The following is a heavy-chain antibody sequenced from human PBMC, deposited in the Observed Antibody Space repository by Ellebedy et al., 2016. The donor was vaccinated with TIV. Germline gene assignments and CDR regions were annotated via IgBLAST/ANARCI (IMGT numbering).Heavy chain of an antibody. CDR3: ASTLTITIFLH. D-gene: IGHD3-10*02. CDR1: GGSISSSSYY. V-gene: IGHV4-39*07. CDR2: IYYTGTT. J-gene: IGHJ4*02. Sequence: MPSETLSLTCTVSGGSISSSSYYWGWIRQPPGKGLEWVASIYYTGTTYYNPSLKSRVTISLDTSKNQVSMKLTSVTAADTAVYYCASTLTITIFLHWGQGTPVTVSS.